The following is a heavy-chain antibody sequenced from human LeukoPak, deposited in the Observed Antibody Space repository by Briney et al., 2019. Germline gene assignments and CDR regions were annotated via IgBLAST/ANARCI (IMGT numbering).Heavy chain of an antibody. J-gene: IGHJ3*02. V-gene: IGHV3-30-3*01. Sequence: AGRSLRLSCAASGFTFSSYAMHWVRQAPGKGLEWVAVISYDGSNKYYEDSVKGRFTISRDNSKNTLYLQMNSLRAEDTAVYYCARAQADDAFDIWGQGTMVTVSS. CDR2: ISYDGSNK. D-gene: IGHD6-25*01. CDR3: ARAQADDAFDI. CDR1: GFTFSSYA.